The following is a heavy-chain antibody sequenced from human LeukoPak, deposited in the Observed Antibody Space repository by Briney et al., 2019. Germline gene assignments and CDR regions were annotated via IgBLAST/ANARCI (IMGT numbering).Heavy chain of an antibody. CDR1: GFTFSSYW. J-gene: IGHJ5*01. CDR3: TRAITYFFGSVTYDWFDS. D-gene: IGHD3-10*01. V-gene: IGHV3-7*01. CDR2: IKQDGSEK. Sequence: GSLRLSCAASGFTFSSYWMSWVRQAPGKGLEWVANIKQDGSEKYYVDSVKGRFTISRDNAKKMVYLQMNSVRDDDTAIYYCTRAITYFFGSVTYDWFDSWGQGTRVTVSS.